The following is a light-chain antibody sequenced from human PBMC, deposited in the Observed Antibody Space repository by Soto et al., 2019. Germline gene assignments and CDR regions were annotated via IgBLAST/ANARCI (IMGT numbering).Light chain of an antibody. V-gene: IGLV1-47*01. CDR1: DSNIGSHF. CDR2: RNN. CDR3: AAWDDSLSGPV. J-gene: IGLJ2*01. Sequence: QPVLTQPPSASGTPGQRVTISCSGSDSNIGSHFVYWYQQLPGTAPKLLTYRNNQRPSGVPDRFSGSKSGTSASLAISGLRSEDEADYYCAAWDDSLSGPVFGGGTKLTVL.